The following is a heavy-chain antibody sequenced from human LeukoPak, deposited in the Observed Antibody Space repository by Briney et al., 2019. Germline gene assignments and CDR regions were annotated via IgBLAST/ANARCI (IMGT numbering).Heavy chain of an antibody. V-gene: IGHV4-59*08. Sequence: PSETLSLTCTVSVGSIRIYYWCWIRQPPGEGLEWIGYIYYRWSPNYHPSLKSRVTIPVNKSKNQISLKIGSVAAAHTAVYYFGRQNRRWIQLCPASSPLDHWGQGTLVTVSS. CDR1: VGSIRIYY. J-gene: IGHJ4*02. CDR2: IYYRWSP. CDR3: GRQNRRWIQLCPASSPLDH. D-gene: IGHD5-18*01.